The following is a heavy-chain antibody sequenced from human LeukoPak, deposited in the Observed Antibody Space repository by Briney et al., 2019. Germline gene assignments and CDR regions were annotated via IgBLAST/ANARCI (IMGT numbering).Heavy chain of an antibody. V-gene: IGHV1-24*01. D-gene: IGHD6-19*01. J-gene: IGHJ6*03. CDR2: FDPEDGET. CDR1: GYTLTELS. CDR3: ATADLIAVAGTYPPDYYYYMDV. Sequence: ASVKVSCKVSGYTLTELSMHWVRQAPGKGLEWMGGFDPEDGETIYAQKFQGRVTMTEDTSTDTAYMELSSLRSEDTAVYYCATADLIAVAGTYPPDYYYYMDVWGKGTTVTISS.